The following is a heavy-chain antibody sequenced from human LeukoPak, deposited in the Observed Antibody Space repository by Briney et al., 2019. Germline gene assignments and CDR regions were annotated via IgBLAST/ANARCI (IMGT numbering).Heavy chain of an antibody. D-gene: IGHD4-17*01. CDR2: IYYSGST. J-gene: IGHJ4*02. Sequence: PSETLSLTCTVSGGSISSYYWSWIRQPAGKGLEWIGYIYYSGSTNYNPSLKSRVTISVDTSKNQFSLKLSSVTAADTAVYYCARATPGAYGDYVWGYFDYWGQGTLVTVSS. CDR1: GGSISSYY. CDR3: ARATPGAYGDYVWGYFDY. V-gene: IGHV4-59*01.